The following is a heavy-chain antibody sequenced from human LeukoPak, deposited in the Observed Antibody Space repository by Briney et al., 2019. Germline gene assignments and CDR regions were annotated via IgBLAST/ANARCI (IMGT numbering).Heavy chain of an antibody. CDR3: ARDTTPFGYSYDS. V-gene: IGHV3-74*01. CDR1: GFTFSYNW. J-gene: IGHJ4*02. CDR2: VTNDGSST. Sequence: GGSLRLSCAASGFTFSYNWMHWVRQAPGKGLVWVSRVTNDGSSTSYADSVKGRFTISRDNAKNTVYLEMNSLRAEDTAVYFCARDTTPFGYSYDSWGQGTLVIVPS. D-gene: IGHD5-18*01.